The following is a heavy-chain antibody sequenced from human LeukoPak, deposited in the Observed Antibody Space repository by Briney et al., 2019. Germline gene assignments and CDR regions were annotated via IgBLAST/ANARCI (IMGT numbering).Heavy chain of an antibody. V-gene: IGHV3-9*01. J-gene: IGHJ4*02. D-gene: IGHD6-6*01. Sequence: PGGSLRLSCAASGFTFDDYAMHWVRQAPGKGLEWVSGISWNSGSLGYADSVKGRFTISRDNAKNSLYLQMNSLRAEDTALYYCAKDSGFGYSSSTFDYWGQGTLVTVSS. CDR3: AKDSGFGYSSSTFDY. CDR1: GFTFDDYA. CDR2: ISWNSGSL.